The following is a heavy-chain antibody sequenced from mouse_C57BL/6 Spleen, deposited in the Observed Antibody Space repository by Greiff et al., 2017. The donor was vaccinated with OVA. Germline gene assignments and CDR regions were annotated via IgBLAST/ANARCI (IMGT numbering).Heavy chain of an antibody. Sequence: QVQLQQSEAELVRPGTSVKVSCKASGYAFTNYLIEWVKQRPGQGLEWIGVINPGSGGTNYNEKFKGKATLTADKSSSTAYMQLSSLTSEDSAVYFCARSLYDYDAWFAYWGQGTLVTVSA. J-gene: IGHJ3*01. CDR3: ARSLYDYDAWFAY. CDR1: GYAFTNYL. V-gene: IGHV1-54*01. D-gene: IGHD2-4*01. CDR2: INPGSGGT.